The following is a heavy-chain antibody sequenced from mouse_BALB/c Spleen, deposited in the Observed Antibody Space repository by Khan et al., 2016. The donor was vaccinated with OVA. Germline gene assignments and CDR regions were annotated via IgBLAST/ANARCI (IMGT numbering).Heavy chain of an antibody. CDR2: IDPYDSET. CDR1: GYTFTSYW. CDR3: ERETFAY. J-gene: IGHJ3*01. Sequence: VQLQQSGAELVRPGASVKLSCEASGYTFTSYWMNWVKQSPEQGLEWIARIDPYDSETHYNQNFKDKAILTVDNSSSTDYLQLSSLTSEESAVYYCERETFAYWGQGTLVTVSA. V-gene: IGHV1-52*01.